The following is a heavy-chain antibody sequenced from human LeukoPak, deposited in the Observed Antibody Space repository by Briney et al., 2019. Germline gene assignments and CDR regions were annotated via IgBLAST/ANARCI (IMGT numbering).Heavy chain of an antibody. J-gene: IGHJ4*02. CDR2: IYHSHSP. Sequence: SQTLSLTCTVAGDSMILSTYDWGWLRQPPGMGLEWIGRIYHSHSPYNNPSPECRCAVSVPTSKGPFSLGLTYVAATDTALYYCARLTLCRARYCDPPAAPRGFDSWGQGALVIVSS. V-gene: IGHV4-39*01. CDR3: ARLTLCRARYCDPPAAPRGFDS. D-gene: IGHD3-9*01. CDR1: GDSMILSTYD.